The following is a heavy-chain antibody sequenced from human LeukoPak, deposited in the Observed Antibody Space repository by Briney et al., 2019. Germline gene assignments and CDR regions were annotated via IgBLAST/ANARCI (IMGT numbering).Heavy chain of an antibody. CDR3: ARHFPDIVGSDYMDV. Sequence: SETLSLTCTVSGGSISSSSNYWGWIRQPPGKGLEWIGNIYYSGSTYYNPSLKSRVTISVDTSKNQFSLKLSSVTAADTAVYYCARHFPDIVGSDYMDVWGKGTTVTVSS. V-gene: IGHV4-39*01. J-gene: IGHJ6*03. CDR2: IYYSGST. CDR1: GGSISSSSNY. D-gene: IGHD2-15*01.